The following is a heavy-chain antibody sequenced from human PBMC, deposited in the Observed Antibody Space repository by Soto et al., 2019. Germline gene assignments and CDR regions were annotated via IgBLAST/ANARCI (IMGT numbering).Heavy chain of an antibody. V-gene: IGHV3-48*02. CDR1: GFTFTSYS. CDR2: ITSKSTTI. CDR3: AREMGACSDSSCYPGPYDS. Sequence: PGGSLRLSCAASGFTFTSYSMNWVRQAPGQGLGWVSYITSKSTTIKYADSVKGRFTVSRDNAKNSLYLQLNSLRDEDTAVYYCAREMGACSDSSCYPGPYDSWGQGTLVTVS. D-gene: IGHD3-16*01. J-gene: IGHJ5*02.